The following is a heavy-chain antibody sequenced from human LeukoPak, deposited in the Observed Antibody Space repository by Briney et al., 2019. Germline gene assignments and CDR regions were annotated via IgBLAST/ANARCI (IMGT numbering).Heavy chain of an antibody. CDR3: ARDRGFSYAFSPYYLDY. CDR2: LSHDGSNK. V-gene: IGHV3-30*03. CDR1: GFTFSSYG. D-gene: IGHD5-18*01. J-gene: IGHJ4*02. Sequence: PGGSLRLSCAASGFTFSSYGMTWVRQAPGKGLEWLAILSHDGSNKYYADSVRGRFTISRDNSENTLYLQMNSLRAEDTAMYYCARDRGFSYAFSPYYLDYWGQGTLVTVSS.